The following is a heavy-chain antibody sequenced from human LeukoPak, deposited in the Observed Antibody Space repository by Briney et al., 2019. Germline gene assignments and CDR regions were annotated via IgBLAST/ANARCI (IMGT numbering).Heavy chain of an antibody. V-gene: IGHV4-30-4*08. CDR2: IYYSGST. J-gene: IGHJ4*02. D-gene: IGHD1-26*01. CDR3: AREIDSGSYSGGFDY. CDR1: GGSISSGDYY. Sequence: SQTLSLTCTVSGGSISSGDYYWSWIRQPPGKGLEWIGYIYYSGSTYYNPSLKSRVTISVETSKNQFFLKLSSVTAADTAVYYCAREIDSGSYSGGFDYWGQGTLVTVSS.